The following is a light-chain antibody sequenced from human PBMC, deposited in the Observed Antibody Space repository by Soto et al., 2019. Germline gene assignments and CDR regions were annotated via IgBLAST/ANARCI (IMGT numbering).Light chain of an antibody. CDR3: NQAFSAEPT. V-gene: IGKV1-39*01. CDR2: TSF. Sequence: DIQMTQSPSSLSASVGDRVTITCRASQGISNYLAWYQQKPGEAPNLLIHTSFTLYSGVPSRFSGTGSGTDFTLTISSLQPEDFATYFCNQAFSAEPTLRQATKVDIK. J-gene: IGKJ1*01. CDR1: QGISNY.